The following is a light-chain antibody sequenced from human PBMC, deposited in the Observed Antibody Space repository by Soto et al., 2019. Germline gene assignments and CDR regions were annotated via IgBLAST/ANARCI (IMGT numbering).Light chain of an antibody. V-gene: IGKV3-15*01. CDR3: QQYNNWPLT. J-gene: IGKJ4*01. Sequence: EIVMTQSPATLSVSPGERATVPCRASQSVSNNLAWYQQKPGQAPRLLIYGASTRATGIPARFSGSGYGTEFTLTISSLQSEDFAVYYCQQYNNWPLTFGGGTKVDIK. CDR2: GAS. CDR1: QSVSNN.